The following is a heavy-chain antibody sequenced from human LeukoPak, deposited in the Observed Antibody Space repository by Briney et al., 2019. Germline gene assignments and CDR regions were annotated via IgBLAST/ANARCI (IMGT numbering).Heavy chain of an antibody. Sequence: SETLSLTCTVSGGSISSYYWSWIRQPPGKRLEWIGYMSDSGSTNYNPSLKSRVTISIDTSKNQFSLKLSSVTAADTAVYYCARGRIAVAGTKNYFDYWGQGTLVTVSS. V-gene: IGHV4-59*01. CDR2: MSDSGST. J-gene: IGHJ4*02. D-gene: IGHD6-19*01. CDR3: ARGRIAVAGTKNYFDY. CDR1: GGSISSYY.